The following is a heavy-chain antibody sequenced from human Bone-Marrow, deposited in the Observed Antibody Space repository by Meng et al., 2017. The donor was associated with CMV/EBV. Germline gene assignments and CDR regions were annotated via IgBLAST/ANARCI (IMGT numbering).Heavy chain of an antibody. Sequence: GGSLRLSCAASGFTFSNAWMSWVRQAPGKGLEWVSVIYSGGSTYYADSVKGRFTISRDNSKNTLYLQMNSLRAEDTAVYYCASSFGYSYASDYWGQGTLVTVSS. CDR1: GFTFSNAW. V-gene: IGHV3-66*02. CDR3: ASSFGYSYASDY. CDR2: IYSGGST. J-gene: IGHJ4*02. D-gene: IGHD5-18*01.